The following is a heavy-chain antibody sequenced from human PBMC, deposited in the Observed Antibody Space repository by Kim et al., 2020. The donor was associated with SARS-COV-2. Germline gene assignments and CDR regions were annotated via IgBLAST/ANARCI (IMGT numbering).Heavy chain of an antibody. Sequence: SETLSLTCTVSGGSISSYYWSWIRQPPGKGLEWIGYIYYSGSTNYNPSLKSRVTISVDTSKNQFSLKLSSVTAADTAVYYCARGVWSGSGSHDAFDIWGQGTMVTVSS. V-gene: IGHV4-59*13. CDR3: ARGVWSGSGSHDAFDI. J-gene: IGHJ3*02. CDR1: GGSISSYY. CDR2: IYYSGST. D-gene: IGHD3-10*01.